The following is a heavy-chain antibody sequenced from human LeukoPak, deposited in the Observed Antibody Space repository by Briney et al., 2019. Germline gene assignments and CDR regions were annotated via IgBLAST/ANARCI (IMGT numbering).Heavy chain of an antibody. Sequence: SETLSLTCTVSGGSITSSSYYWGWIRQPPGKGLEWIGSVYYSGSTYYNPSLKSRVTMSVDTSKNQFSLKLSSVTAADTAVYYCAKAPLLRYFDWLSTFDYWGQGTLVTVSS. CDR1: GGSITSSSYY. J-gene: IGHJ4*02. V-gene: IGHV4-39*01. CDR2: VYYSGST. CDR3: AKAPLLRYFDWLSTFDY. D-gene: IGHD3-9*01.